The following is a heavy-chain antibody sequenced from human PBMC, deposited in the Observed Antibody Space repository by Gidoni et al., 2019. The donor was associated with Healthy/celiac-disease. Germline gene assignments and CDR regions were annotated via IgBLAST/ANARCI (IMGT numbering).Heavy chain of an antibody. Sequence: QVQLQQWGAGLLKPSETLSLTCAVYGGSFSGYYWSWIRQPPGKGLEWIGEINHSGSTNYNPSLKSRVTISVDTSKNQFSLKLSSVTAADTAVYYCARGRRTSYGYYYYGMDVWGQGTTVTVSS. J-gene: IGHJ6*02. V-gene: IGHV4-34*01. CDR3: ARGRRTSYGYYYYGMDV. D-gene: IGHD5-18*01. CDR2: INHSGST. CDR1: GGSFSGYY.